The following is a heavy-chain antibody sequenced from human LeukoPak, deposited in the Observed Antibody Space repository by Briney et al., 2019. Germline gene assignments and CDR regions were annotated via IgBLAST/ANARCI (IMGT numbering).Heavy chain of an antibody. J-gene: IGHJ4*02. CDR1: GGSISSSSYY. D-gene: IGHD3-10*01. Sequence: ETLSLTCTVSGGSISSSSYYWGWIRQPPGKGLEWIGSIYYSGSTYYNPSLKSRVTISVDTSKNQFSLELSSVTAADTAVYYCARPLSTMVRGIFGYWGQGTLVTVSS. V-gene: IGHV4-39*01. CDR3: ARPLSTMVRGIFGY. CDR2: IYYSGST.